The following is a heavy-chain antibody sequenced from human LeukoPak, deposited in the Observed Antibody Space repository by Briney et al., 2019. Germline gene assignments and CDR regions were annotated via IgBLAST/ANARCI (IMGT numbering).Heavy chain of an antibody. V-gene: IGHV1-18*01. CDR3: ARLNYYDSSGYFQYFDY. CDR2: ISAYNGNT. J-gene: IGHJ4*02. D-gene: IGHD3-22*01. CDR1: GYTFTSYG. Sequence: ASVKVSCKASGYTFTSYGISWVRQAPGQVLEWMGWISAYNGNTNYAQKLQGRVTMTTDTSTSTAYMELRSLRSDDTAVYYCARLNYYDSSGYFQYFDYWGQGTLVTVSS.